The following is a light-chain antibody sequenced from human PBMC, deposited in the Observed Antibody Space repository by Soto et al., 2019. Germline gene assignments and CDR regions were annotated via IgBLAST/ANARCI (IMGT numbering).Light chain of an antibody. J-gene: IGKJ1*01. CDR1: QSLSSNY. CDR3: QQYGTSPPWT. Sequence: EIVLTQSPSTLSLSPGERATLSCRASQSLSSNYLAWYQQKPGQAPRLLIYGASSRATGIPDRFSGSGSGTDFTLTISRLEPEDFAVYYCQQYGTSPPWTFGQGTKVEIK. V-gene: IGKV3-20*01. CDR2: GAS.